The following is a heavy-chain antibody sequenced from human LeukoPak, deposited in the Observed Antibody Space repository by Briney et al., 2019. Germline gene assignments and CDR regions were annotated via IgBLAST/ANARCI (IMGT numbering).Heavy chain of an antibody. CDR3: AKDIGAAAASPHAFDI. J-gene: IGHJ3*02. Sequence: GGSLRLSCAASGFTFSSYCMSWVRQTPGKGLDWVANINQDGSETRYVDSVKGRFTISRDNAKNSLYLQMNSLRAEDTAVYYCAKDIGAAAASPHAFDIWGQGTMVTVSS. CDR1: GFTFSSYC. V-gene: IGHV3-7*01. D-gene: IGHD6-13*01. CDR2: INQDGSET.